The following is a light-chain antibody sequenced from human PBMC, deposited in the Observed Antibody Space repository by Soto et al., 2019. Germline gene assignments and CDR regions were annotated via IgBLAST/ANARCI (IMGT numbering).Light chain of an antibody. Sequence: QSVVTQPPSASGTPGQRGTISCSGSSSNIGSDNVNWYQQVPGTAPKLLIYYNNQRPSGVPDRFSGSKSGTSASLAIRGPKSEDEADYFCAVWDDRLQGLVFGGGAKVTVL. V-gene: IGLV1-44*01. J-gene: IGLJ2*01. CDR1: SSNIGSDN. CDR3: AVWDDRLQGLV. CDR2: YNN.